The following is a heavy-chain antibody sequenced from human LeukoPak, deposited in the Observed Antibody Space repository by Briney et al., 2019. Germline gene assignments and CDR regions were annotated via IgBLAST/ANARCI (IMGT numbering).Heavy chain of an antibody. V-gene: IGHV4-34*01. CDR3: ARSVIVVVPAAIPDYFDY. CDR2: INHSGST. Sequence: PSETLSLTCAVYGGSFSGYYWSWIRQPPGKGLEWIGEINHSGSTNYNPSLKSRVTISVDTSRNQFSLKLSSVTAADTAVYYCARSVIVVVPAAIPDYFDYWGQGTLVTVSS. J-gene: IGHJ4*02. CDR1: GGSFSGYY. D-gene: IGHD2-2*01.